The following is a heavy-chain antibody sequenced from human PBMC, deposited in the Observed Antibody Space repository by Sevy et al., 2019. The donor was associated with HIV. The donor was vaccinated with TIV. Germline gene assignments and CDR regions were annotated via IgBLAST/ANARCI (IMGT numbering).Heavy chain of an antibody. CDR3: ARDQRVKYCSGGSCYSRAPFDY. Sequence: GGSLRRSCAASGFTFSSYWMSWVRQAPGKGLEWVANIKQDGSEKYYVDSVKGRFTISRDNAKNSLYLQMNSLRAEDTAVYYCARDQRVKYCSGGSCYSRAPFDYWGQGTLVTVSS. CDR1: GFTFSSYW. D-gene: IGHD2-15*01. V-gene: IGHV3-7*03. CDR2: IKQDGSEK. J-gene: IGHJ4*02.